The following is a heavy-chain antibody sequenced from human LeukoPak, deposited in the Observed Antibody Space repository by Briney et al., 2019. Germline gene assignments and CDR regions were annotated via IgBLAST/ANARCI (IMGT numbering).Heavy chain of an antibody. D-gene: IGHD6-13*01. CDR2: IFQSGNT. V-gene: IGHV4-38-2*01. CDR3: ARQGGSSSPYYYYYMDV. Sequence: SETLSLTCAVSGYSISSGYYWGWFRPPPGKGLEGSGFIFQSGNTYYNPSFKSRVSISVDTSNNNFSLKLTSVTAADSAVYYCARQGGSSSPYYYYYMDVWGKGTTVTVSS. J-gene: IGHJ6*03. CDR1: GYSISSGYY.